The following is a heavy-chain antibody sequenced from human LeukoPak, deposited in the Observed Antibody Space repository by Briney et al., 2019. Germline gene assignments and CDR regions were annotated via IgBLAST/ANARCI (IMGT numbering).Heavy chain of an antibody. Sequence: PGGSLRLSCAASGFTFSSYAMSWVRQAPGKGLEWVSAISGSGGSTYYADSVKGRFTISRDNSKNTLYLQMNSLRAEDTAVYYCAKDQGTMMAWGYNWFDPWGQGTLVTVSS. CDR2: ISGSGGST. J-gene: IGHJ5*02. D-gene: IGHD3-22*01. V-gene: IGHV3-23*01. CDR3: AKDQGTMMAWGYNWFDP. CDR1: GFTFSSYA.